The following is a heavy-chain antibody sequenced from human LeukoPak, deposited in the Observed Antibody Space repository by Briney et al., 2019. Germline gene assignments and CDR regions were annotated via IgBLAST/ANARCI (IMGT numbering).Heavy chain of an antibody. Sequence: GGSLRLSCAASGFTFSSYSMNWVRQAPGKGLEWVSYISSSSSTIYYADSVKGRFTISRGNAKNSLYLQMNSLRAEDTAVYYCARVGRLGSSSWYKDYWGQGTLVTVSS. D-gene: IGHD6-13*01. J-gene: IGHJ4*02. CDR2: ISSSSSTI. CDR3: ARVGRLGSSSWYKDY. CDR1: GFTFSSYS. V-gene: IGHV3-48*01.